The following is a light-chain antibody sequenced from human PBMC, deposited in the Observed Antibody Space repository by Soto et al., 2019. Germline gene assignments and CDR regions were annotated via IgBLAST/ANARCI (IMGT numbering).Light chain of an antibody. Sequence: QSALTQPPSASGTPGQRVTMSCSGSSSSIGSNYVYWYQQLPGTAPKLLIYRNNQRPSGVPDRFSGSKSGTSASLAISGLRSEDEADYYCAAWDDNLRGPFYVFGTGTKVTVL. CDR1: SSSIGSNY. CDR3: AAWDDNLRGPFYV. CDR2: RNN. J-gene: IGLJ1*01. V-gene: IGLV1-47*01.